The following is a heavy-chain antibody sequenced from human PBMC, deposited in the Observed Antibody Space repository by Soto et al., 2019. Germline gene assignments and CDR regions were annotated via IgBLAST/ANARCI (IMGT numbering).Heavy chain of an antibody. V-gene: IGHV5-51*01. CDR3: ARLYYDFWSGYYYYYGMDV. CDR2: IYPGDSDT. Sequence: PGESLKISCNGSGYSFTSYWIGWVRQMPGKGLEWMGIIYPGDSDTRYSPSFQGQVTISADKSISTAYLQWSSLKASDTAMYYCARLYYDFWSGYYYYYGMDVWGQGTTVTVSS. D-gene: IGHD3-3*01. CDR1: GYSFTSYW. J-gene: IGHJ6*02.